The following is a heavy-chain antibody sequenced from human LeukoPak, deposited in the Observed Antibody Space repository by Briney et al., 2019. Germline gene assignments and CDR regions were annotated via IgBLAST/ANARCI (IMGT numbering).Heavy chain of an antibody. D-gene: IGHD5-24*01. J-gene: IGHJ4*02. CDR1: GFTFSNSV. V-gene: IGHV3-30*04. CDR3: ARSPNYYYFDS. Sequence: PGRSLRLSCSTAGFTFSNSVIHWVRQAPGKGLEWVAATSYDGNNQYYADSVKGRCTISRDDSKNTVYLQMNSLRPDDTAVYYCARSPNYYYFDSWGQGTLVTVSS. CDR2: TSYDGNNQ.